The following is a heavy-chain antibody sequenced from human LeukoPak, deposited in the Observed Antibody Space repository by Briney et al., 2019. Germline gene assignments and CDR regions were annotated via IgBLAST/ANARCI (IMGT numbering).Heavy chain of an antibody. CDR3: ARGRRGTAARRNYFDY. D-gene: IGHD6-6*01. CDR1: GESFSGYY. Sequence: SETLSLTCAVYGESFSGYYWSWIRQPPGKGLEWIGEINHSGSTNYNPSLKSRVTISVDTSKNQFSLKLSSVTAADTAVYYCARGRRGTAARRNYFDYWGQGTLVTVSS. CDR2: INHSGST. V-gene: IGHV4-34*01. J-gene: IGHJ4*02.